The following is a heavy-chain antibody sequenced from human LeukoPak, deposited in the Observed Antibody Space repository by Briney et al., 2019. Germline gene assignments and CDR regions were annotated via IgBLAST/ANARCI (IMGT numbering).Heavy chain of an antibody. Sequence: GGSLRLSCAASGFTFSSYWMSWVRQAPGKGLEWVANIKQDGSEKYYVDSVKGRFTISRDNAKNSLYLQMNSLRAEDTAVYYCARDSGSYWGYYYYYMDVWGKGTTVTVSS. CDR1: GFTFSSYW. D-gene: IGHD1-26*01. J-gene: IGHJ6*03. V-gene: IGHV3-7*01. CDR3: ARDSGSYWGYYYYYMDV. CDR2: IKQDGSEK.